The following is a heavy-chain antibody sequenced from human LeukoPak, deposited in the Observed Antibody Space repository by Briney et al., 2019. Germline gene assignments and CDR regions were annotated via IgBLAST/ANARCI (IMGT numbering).Heavy chain of an antibody. CDR3: AMRHSSGWYYDY. Sequence: GESLKISCKASGYSFTIYWIAWVRQMPGKGLEWVGIIYPGDSDTKYSPSLQGQVTISADKSISTAYLQWSSLKASDTAMYYCAMRHSSGWYYDYWGQGTLVTVSS. V-gene: IGHV5-51*01. CDR1: GYSFTIYW. CDR2: IYPGDSDT. D-gene: IGHD6-19*01. J-gene: IGHJ4*02.